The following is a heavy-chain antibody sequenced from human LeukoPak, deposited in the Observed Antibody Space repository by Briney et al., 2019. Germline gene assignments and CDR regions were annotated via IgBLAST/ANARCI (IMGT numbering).Heavy chain of an antibody. D-gene: IGHD1-20*01. V-gene: IGHV3-33*06. CDR2: ICYYATNK. CDR3: AKPLHYNWNDLDY. J-gene: IGHJ4*02. Sequence: VICYYATNKYYASSFNGRLTICRENAKKTLYRQINSQRAEDTAVYYCAKPLHYNWNDLDYWGQGTLVTVSS.